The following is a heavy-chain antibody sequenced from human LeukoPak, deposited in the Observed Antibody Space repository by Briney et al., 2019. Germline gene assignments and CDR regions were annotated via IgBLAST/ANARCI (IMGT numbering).Heavy chain of an antibody. CDR1: GFTFSSYA. CDR3: AKDLGVSYQLLLGFDY. D-gene: IGHD2-2*01. J-gene: IGHJ4*02. CDR2: ISGSGGST. Sequence: SGGSLRLSCAASGFTFSSYAMSWVRQAPGKGLEWVSAISGSGGSTYYADSVKGRFTISRDNSKNTLYLQMNSLRAEDTAVYYCAKDLGVSYQLLLGFDYWGQGTLVTVSS. V-gene: IGHV3-23*01.